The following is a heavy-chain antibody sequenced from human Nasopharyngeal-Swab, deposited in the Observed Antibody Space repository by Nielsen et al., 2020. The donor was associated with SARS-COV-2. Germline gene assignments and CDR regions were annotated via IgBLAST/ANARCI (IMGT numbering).Heavy chain of an antibody. V-gene: IGHV1-3*01. CDR3: ARDRNVLRYFDWLGWFDP. CDR2: INAGNGNT. Sequence: ASVTVSCKASGYTFTSYAMHWVRQAPGQRLEWMGWINAGNGNTKYSQKFQGRVTITRDTSASTAYMELSSLRSEDTAVYYCARDRNVLRYFDWLGWFDPWGQGTLVTSPQ. CDR1: GYTFTSYA. J-gene: IGHJ5*02. D-gene: IGHD3-9*01.